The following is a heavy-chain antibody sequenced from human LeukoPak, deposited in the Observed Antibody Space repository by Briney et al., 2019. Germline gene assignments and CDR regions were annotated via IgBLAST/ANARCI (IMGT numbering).Heavy chain of an antibody. CDR2: INANSGTR. CDR3: AKPISGGLAVTADWFHP. Sequence: GGSLRLSCAASGFAFSVYAMSWPRQPPGKGLEWVSTINANSGTRSYAASVRGRFTISRDNSKNTLYLQLNTLRADDTATYYCAKPISGGLAVTADWFHPWGQGTLVVVSS. CDR1: GFAFSVYA. D-gene: IGHD6-19*01. V-gene: IGHV3-23*01. J-gene: IGHJ5*01.